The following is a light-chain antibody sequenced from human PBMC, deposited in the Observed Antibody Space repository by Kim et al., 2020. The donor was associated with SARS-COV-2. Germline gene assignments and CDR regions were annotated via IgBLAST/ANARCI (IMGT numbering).Light chain of an antibody. CDR3: QQRSNWPPLT. J-gene: IGKJ4*01. Sequence: SPGERATLSCRASQSVSSYLAWYQQKPGQAPRLLLYDASIRATGIPARFSGSGSGTDFTLTISSLEPEDFAVYYCQQRSNWPPLTFGGGTKVDIK. CDR1: QSVSSY. V-gene: IGKV3-11*01. CDR2: DAS.